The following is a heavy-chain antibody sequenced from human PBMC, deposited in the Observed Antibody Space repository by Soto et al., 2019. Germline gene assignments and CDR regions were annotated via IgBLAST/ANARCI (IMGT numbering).Heavy chain of an antibody. J-gene: IGHJ4*02. CDR2: ISSSSTYI. CDR1: GFTFTTYS. D-gene: IGHD6-13*01. CDR3: AREPGSRGNYYFDF. Sequence: EVQLVESGGGLVKPGGSLRLSCAASGFTFTTYSLNWVRQVPGKGLEWVSSISSSSTYIYYSDSVRGRFTISRDNAKNSLYLQMNSLRAEDTAVYYCAREPGSRGNYYFDFWGQGTLVTVSS. V-gene: IGHV3-21*01.